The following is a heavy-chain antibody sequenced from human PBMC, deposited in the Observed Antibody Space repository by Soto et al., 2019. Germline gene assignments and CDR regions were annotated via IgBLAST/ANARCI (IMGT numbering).Heavy chain of an antibody. CDR3: ATRPLLPGAP. Sequence: EVQLVESGGGLIQPGGSLRLSCAASGFTFSSNDMNWVRQAPGKGLEWGSLIYSGGSTYYADSVKGRFTISRDNSKNTLYLQMSSLSADDTAVYYCATRPLLPGAPWGQGTMVTVSS. V-gene: IGHV3-53*01. CDR1: GFTFSSND. J-gene: IGHJ3*01. CDR2: IYSGGST. D-gene: IGHD3-22*01.